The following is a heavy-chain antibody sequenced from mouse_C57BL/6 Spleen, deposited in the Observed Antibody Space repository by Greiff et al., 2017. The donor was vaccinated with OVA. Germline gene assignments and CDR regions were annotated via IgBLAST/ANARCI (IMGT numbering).Heavy chain of an antibody. J-gene: IGHJ4*01. Sequence: VQLKQSGPELVKPGASVKMSCKASGYTFTDYNMHWVKQSHGKSLEWIGYINPNNGGTSYNQKFKGKATLTVNKSSSTAYMELRSLTSEDSAVYYCARWDYYYGSSDYYAMDYWGQGTSVTVSS. CDR2: INPNNGGT. CDR1: GYTFTDYN. D-gene: IGHD1-1*01. V-gene: IGHV1-22*01. CDR3: ARWDYYYGSSDYYAMDY.